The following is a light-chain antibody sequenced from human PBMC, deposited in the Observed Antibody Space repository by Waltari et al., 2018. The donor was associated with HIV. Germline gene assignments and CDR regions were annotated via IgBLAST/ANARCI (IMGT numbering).Light chain of an antibody. V-gene: IGLV1-44*01. CDR1: SSNFGPTP. CDR2: GHL. Sequence: QSVLTQPPSASGTPGQRVTLPCSGNSSNFGPTPVLWYQHLPGAAPKLLLYGHLQRPSGVPDRFSGSKSATSASLVISDLHSDDEGTYYCEAWDDSVTGPVFGGGTKLTVL. J-gene: IGLJ3*02. CDR3: EAWDDSVTGPV.